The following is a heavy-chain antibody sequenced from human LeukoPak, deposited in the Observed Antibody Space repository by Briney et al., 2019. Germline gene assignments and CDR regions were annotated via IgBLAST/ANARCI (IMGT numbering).Heavy chain of an antibody. D-gene: IGHD5-18*01. Sequence: ASVTVSCKASGGTFSSYAISWVRQAPGQGLEWMGGIIPIFGTANYAQKFQGRVTITADESTSTAYMELSSLRSEDTAVYYCARGYSYGDYYYYGMDVWGQGTTVTVSS. J-gene: IGHJ6*02. V-gene: IGHV1-69*13. CDR2: IIPIFGTA. CDR1: GGTFSSYA. CDR3: ARGYSYGDYYYYGMDV.